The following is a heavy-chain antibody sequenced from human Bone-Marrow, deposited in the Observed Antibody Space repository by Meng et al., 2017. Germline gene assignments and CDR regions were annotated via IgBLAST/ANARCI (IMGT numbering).Heavy chain of an antibody. CDR1: GGSIDSVDYY. Sequence: QVQLQESGPGRVNPSQTLSLTCTVSGGSIDSVDYYWYWIRQPPGKGLEWIGHIYYSGSTYYNPSLKSRVTISIDTSKNQFSLKLSSVTAADTAVFYCARAFSGPLDSWGRGTLVTVSS. V-gene: IGHV4-30-4*01. CDR3: ARAFSGPLDS. J-gene: IGHJ4*02. D-gene: IGHD3-10*01. CDR2: IYYSGST.